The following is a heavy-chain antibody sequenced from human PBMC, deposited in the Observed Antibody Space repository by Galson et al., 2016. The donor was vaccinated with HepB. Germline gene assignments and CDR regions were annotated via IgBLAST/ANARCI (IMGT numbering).Heavy chain of an antibody. D-gene: IGHD3-22*01. CDR2: IIPIFGKA. CDR3: ERTQIIKIGVGYGDYYYGMDV. CDR1: GGTFSSYA. Sequence: SVKVSCKASGGTFSSYAISWVRQAPGQGLEWMGGIIPIFGKANYAQKFQGRVTITADEATGTAYMEMSSLRSEDTAVDYCERTQIIKIGVGYGDYYYGMDVWGQGTTVTVSS. V-gene: IGHV1-69*13. J-gene: IGHJ6*02.